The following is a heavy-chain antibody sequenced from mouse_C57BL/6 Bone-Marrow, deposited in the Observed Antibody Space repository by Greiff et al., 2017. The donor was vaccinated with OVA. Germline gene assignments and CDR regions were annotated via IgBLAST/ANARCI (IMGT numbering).Heavy chain of an antibody. J-gene: IGHJ2*01. CDR1: GFTFSDFY. CDR3: ARDYYGSSYYYFDY. V-gene: IGHV7-1*01. CDR2: SRNKANDYTT. Sequence: EVNVVESGGGLVQSGRSLRLSCATSGFTFSDFYMEWVRQAPGKGLEWIAASRNKANDYTTEYSASVKGRFIVTRDTSQSILYLQMNALRAEDTAMYYCARDYYGSSYYYFDYWGQGTTLTVSS. D-gene: IGHD1-1*01.